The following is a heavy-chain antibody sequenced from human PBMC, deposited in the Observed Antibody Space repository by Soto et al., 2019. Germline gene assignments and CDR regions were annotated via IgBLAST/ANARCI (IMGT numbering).Heavy chain of an antibody. D-gene: IGHD5-18*01. CDR3: ARPVLMDTGMRYYYGMDV. J-gene: IGHJ6*02. CDR2: IIPMFGTA. V-gene: IGHV1-69*13. CDR1: GGTFSSYA. Sequence: ASVKVSCKASGGTFSSYAMNWVRQAPGQGLEWMGGIIPMFGTADYAQKFQGRVTITADESTSTAYMELSSLRSEDTAVYYCARPVLMDTGMRYYYGMDVWGQGTTVTVSS.